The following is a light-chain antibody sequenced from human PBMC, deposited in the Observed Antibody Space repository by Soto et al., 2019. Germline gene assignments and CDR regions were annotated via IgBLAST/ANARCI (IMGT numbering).Light chain of an antibody. CDR3: QQYYSTPRT. CDR1: HSILYSSNSNSKNY. V-gene: IGKV4-1*01. J-gene: IGKJ1*01. CDR2: WAS. Sequence: DIVMTQSPDSLAVSLGERATINCKSSHSILYSSNSNSKNYLSWYQQKPGQPPKLLIYWASTRESGVPDRFSGSGYGTDFSLTISSLQAEDVAVYYCQQYYSTPRTFGQGTKVEIK.